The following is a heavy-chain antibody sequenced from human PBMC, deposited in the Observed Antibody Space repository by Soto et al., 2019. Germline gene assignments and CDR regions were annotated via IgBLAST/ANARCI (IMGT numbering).Heavy chain of an antibody. Sequence: QVQLQQWGAGLLKPSETLSLTCAVYGGSFSGYYWSWIRQPPGKGLEWIGEINHSGSTNYNPSLKRRVNISVDTPKNQFSRRMSSVTAADTAVYYCARGLPAPSYYGLNWFDPWGQGTLVTVSS. CDR2: INHSGST. J-gene: IGHJ5*02. CDR3: ARGLPAPSYYGLNWFDP. D-gene: IGHD3-16*01. CDR1: GGSFSGYY. V-gene: IGHV4-34*01.